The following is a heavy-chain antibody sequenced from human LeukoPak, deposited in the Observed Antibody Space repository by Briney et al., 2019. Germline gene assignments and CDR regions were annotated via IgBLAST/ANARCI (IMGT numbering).Heavy chain of an antibody. CDR3: ARGSTYSSGWYTGFDY. J-gene: IGHJ4*02. V-gene: IGHV3-21*01. CDR2: ITSSSSYI. Sequence: GSLRLSCAGSGFTFSSYSMNWVRQAPGKGLEWVSSITSSSSYIYYADSVKGRFTISRDNAKKSVYLQMNSLRAEDTAVYYCARGSTYSSGWYTGFDYWGRGTLVTVSS. CDR1: GFTFSSYS. D-gene: IGHD6-19*01.